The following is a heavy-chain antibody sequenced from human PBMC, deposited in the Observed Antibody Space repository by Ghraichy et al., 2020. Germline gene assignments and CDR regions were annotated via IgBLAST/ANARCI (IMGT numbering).Heavy chain of an antibody. CDR2: IYYSGST. D-gene: IGHD3-3*01. CDR3: ARATFFGVVIKFDY. J-gene: IGHJ4*02. Sequence: SETLSLTCTVSGGSISSGDYYWSWIRQPPGKGLEWIGYIYYSGSTYYNPSLKSRVTISVDTSKNQFSLKLSSVTAADTAVYYCARATFFGVVIKFDYWGQGTLVTVSS. V-gene: IGHV4-30-4*01. CDR1: GGSISSGDYY.